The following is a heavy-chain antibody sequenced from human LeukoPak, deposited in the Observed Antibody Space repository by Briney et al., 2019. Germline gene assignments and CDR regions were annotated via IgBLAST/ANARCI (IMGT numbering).Heavy chain of an antibody. D-gene: IGHD6-19*01. CDR2: ISYDGSNK. CDR3: AKDQTEQWLVPRYFDY. V-gene: IGHV3-30*18. J-gene: IGHJ4*02. Sequence: PGGSLRLSCAASGFIFSSCSMSWVRQAPGKGLEWVAVISYDGSNKYYADSVKGRFTISRDNSKNTLYLQMNSLRAEDTAVYYCAKDQTEQWLVPRYFDYWGQGTLVTVSS. CDR1: GFIFSSCS.